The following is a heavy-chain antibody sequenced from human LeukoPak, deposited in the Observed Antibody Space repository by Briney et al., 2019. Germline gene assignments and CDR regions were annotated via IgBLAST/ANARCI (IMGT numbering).Heavy chain of an antibody. Sequence: SVTVSCKASGGTFSSYAISWVRQAPGQGLEWMGGIIPIFGTANYAQKFQGRVTITADESTSTAYMELSSLRSEDTAVYYCVYSSGWANYFDYWGQGTLVTVSS. D-gene: IGHD6-19*01. CDR2: IIPIFGTA. J-gene: IGHJ4*02. V-gene: IGHV1-69*13. CDR3: VYSSGWANYFDY. CDR1: GGTFSSYA.